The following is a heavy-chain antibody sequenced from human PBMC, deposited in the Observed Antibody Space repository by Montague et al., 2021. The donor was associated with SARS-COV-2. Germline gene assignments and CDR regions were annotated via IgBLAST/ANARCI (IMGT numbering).Heavy chain of an antibody. CDR3: ARDREGYSGCDYLVGALGGYYYYGMDV. J-gene: IGHJ6*02. D-gene: IGHD5-12*01. CDR1: GGSVSPYY. V-gene: IGHV4-59*02. Sequence: SETLSLTCTISGGSVSPYYWSWIRQPPGKGLEWIGYIYYSGSTNYNPSLKSRVTISADTSKNQFSLKLSSVTAADTAVYYCARDREGYSGCDYLVGALGGYYYYGMDVWGQGTTVTVSS. CDR2: IYYSGST.